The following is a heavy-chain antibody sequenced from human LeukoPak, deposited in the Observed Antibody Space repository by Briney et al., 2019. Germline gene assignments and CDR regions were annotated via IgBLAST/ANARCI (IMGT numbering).Heavy chain of an antibody. V-gene: IGHV1-2*02. D-gene: IGHD5-18*01. CDR2: INPNSGGT. CDR3: AREDTAMVTGY. Sequence: ASANVSCKASGYTFTGYYMHWVRQAPGQGLEWMGWINPNSGGTNYAQKFQGRVTMTRDTSISTAYMELSRLRSDDTAVYYCAREDTAMVTGYWGQGTLVTVSS. CDR1: GYTFTGYY. J-gene: IGHJ4*02.